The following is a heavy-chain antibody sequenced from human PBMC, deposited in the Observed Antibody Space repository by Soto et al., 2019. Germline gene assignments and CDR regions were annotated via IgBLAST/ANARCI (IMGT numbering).Heavy chain of an antibody. CDR1: GGSISSYY. D-gene: IGHD3-22*01. V-gene: IGHV4-59*12. J-gene: IGHJ1*01. CDR3: AREVVGLIS. CDR2: IYFTGST. Sequence: PSETLSLTCTVSGGSISSYYWNWIRQPPGKGLEWIGYIYFTGSTNYNPSLKSRVTISVDTSKTQFSLELTSVTAADTAVYYCAREVVGLISWGQGILVTVSS.